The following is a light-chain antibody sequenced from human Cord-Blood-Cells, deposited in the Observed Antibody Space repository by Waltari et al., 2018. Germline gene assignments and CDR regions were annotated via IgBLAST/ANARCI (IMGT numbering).Light chain of an antibody. Sequence: EIVMTQSPATMSVSPGERATLSCRASQSVSSNLAWYQQKPGQAPRRLIYGASTRATGSPARFSGSGSGTEFTLTISSLQSEDFAVYYCQQYNNWPPITFGPGTKVDIK. V-gene: IGKV3-15*01. J-gene: IGKJ3*01. CDR2: GAS. CDR1: QSVSSN. CDR3: QQYNNWPPIT.